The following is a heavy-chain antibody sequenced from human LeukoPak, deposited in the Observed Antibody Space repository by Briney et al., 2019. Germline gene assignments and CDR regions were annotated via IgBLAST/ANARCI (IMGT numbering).Heavy chain of an antibody. J-gene: IGHJ6*03. V-gene: IGHV4-34*01. CDR2: INHSGST. CDR3: ARILVVPAAIQDYMDV. D-gene: IGHD2-2*02. Sequence: SETLSLTCAVYGGSFSGYYWSWIRQPPGKGLEWTGEINHSGSTNYNPSLRSRVTISVDTSKNQFSLKLSSVTAADTAVYYCARILVVPAAIQDYMDVWGKGTTVTVSS. CDR1: GGSFSGYY.